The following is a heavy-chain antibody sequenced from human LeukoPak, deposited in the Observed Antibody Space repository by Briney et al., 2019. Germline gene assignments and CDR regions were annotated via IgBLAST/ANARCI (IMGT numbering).Heavy chain of an antibody. CDR3: ARDRGRAQLVGHREFDY. Sequence: GGSLRLSCAASGFTFSSYAMHWVRQAPGKGLEWVAVISYDGSNKYYADSVKGRFTISRDNSKNTLYLQMNGLRAEDTAVYYCARDRGRAQLVGHREFDYWGQGTLVTVSS. CDR2: ISYDGSNK. CDR1: GFTFSSYA. D-gene: IGHD6-6*01. V-gene: IGHV3-30*04. J-gene: IGHJ4*02.